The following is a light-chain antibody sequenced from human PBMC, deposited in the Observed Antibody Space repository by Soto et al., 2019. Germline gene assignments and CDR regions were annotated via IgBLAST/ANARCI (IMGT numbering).Light chain of an antibody. CDR2: GAS. V-gene: IGKV3-15*01. CDR3: QQYNTWPRT. CDR1: QGIKDY. J-gene: IGKJ1*01. Sequence: EIVMTQSPATLSVSPGERAPLSCRASQGIKDYVAWFQQKPGQAPRLLIYGASTRATAIPARFSGSGSGTEFTLSISSLQSEDFAVYYCQQYNTWPRTFGQGTKVDIK.